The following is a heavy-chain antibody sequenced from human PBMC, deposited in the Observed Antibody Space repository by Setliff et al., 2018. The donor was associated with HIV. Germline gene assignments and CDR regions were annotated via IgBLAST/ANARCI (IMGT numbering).Heavy chain of an antibody. CDR2: INLVTGKT. Sequence: ASVKVSCKASGYPFTDYGIGWVRQVPGQGLEWMGWINLVTGKTAYLQKFQGRVTITRDTSASTASTAYMEMSGLSSEDTAIYYCANGGSGGQFDYWGQGTLVTVSS. J-gene: IGHJ4*02. V-gene: IGHV1-3*01. CDR1: GYPFTDYG. CDR3: ANGGSGGQFDY. D-gene: IGHD3-16*01.